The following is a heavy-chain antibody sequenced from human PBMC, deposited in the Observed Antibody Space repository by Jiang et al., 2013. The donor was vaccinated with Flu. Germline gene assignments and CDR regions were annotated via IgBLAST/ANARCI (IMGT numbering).Heavy chain of an antibody. CDR1: GGSFSGYF. Sequence: LLKPSETLSLTCAVYGGSFSGYFWSWIRQPPGKGRGVDWGKYNHSGDTNYSPSLKSRVTISVDTSKNQFSLNLNSVTAADTAIYYCARAEGFPTTLLGVFIQKPFDYWGRGTLVTVSS. V-gene: IGHV4-34*01. J-gene: IGHJ4*02. CDR2: YNHSGDT. CDR3: ARAEGFPTTLLGVFIQKPFDY. D-gene: IGHD3-16*01.